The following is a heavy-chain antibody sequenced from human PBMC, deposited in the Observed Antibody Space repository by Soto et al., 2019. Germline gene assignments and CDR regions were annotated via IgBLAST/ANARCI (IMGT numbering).Heavy chain of an antibody. CDR1: VDRVSSTSAA. J-gene: IGHJ4*02. D-gene: IGHD3-10*01. CDR3: ERGSYYSARX. V-gene: IGHV6-1*01. Sequence: QTISVTGSISVDRVSSTSAAWSWIRQSPSRGLQWLGRTYYRSKWYSDYAVSVKSRITINPDTSKNQFSLQLNSVTPEDTAVYYCERGSYYSARXWGQATSVPVS. CDR2: TYYRSKWYS.